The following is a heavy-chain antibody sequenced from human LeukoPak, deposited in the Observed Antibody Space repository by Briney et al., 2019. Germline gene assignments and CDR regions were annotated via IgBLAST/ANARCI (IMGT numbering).Heavy chain of an antibody. V-gene: IGHV3-30*04. CDR1: GFTFSSYA. J-gene: IGHJ5*02. CDR3: ARDTVRGSHPAPSNWFDP. CDR2: ISYDGSNK. Sequence: GGSLRLSCAASGFTFSSYAMSWVRQAPGKGLEWVAVISYDGSNKYYADSVKGRFTISRDNSKNTLYLQMNSLRAEDTAVYYCARDTVRGSHPAPSNWFDPWGQGTLVTVSS. D-gene: IGHD3-10*01.